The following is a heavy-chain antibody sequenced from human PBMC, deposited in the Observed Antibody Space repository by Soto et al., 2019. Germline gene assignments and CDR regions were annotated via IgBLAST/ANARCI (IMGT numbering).Heavy chain of an antibody. V-gene: IGHV1-69*13. Sequence: SVKVSCKASGGTFSSYAISWVRQAPGQGLEWMGGIIPIFGTANYAQKFQGRVTITADESTSTAYMELSSLRSEDTAVYYCARVGGYYYGSGSYLAFDIWGQGTMVTVSS. CDR1: GGTFSSYA. CDR3: ARVGGYYYGSGSYLAFDI. D-gene: IGHD3-10*01. CDR2: IIPIFGTA. J-gene: IGHJ3*02.